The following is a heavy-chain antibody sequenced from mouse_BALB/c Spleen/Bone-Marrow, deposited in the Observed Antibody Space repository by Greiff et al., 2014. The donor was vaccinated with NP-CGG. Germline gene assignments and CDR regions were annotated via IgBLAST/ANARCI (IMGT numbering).Heavy chain of an antibody. V-gene: IGHV2-6-2*01. Sequence: QVQLKESGPDLVAPSQSLSITCTVSGFSLTSYGVHWVRQPPGKGLEWLVVIWSDGSTTYNSALKSRLSIGKDNSKSRVFLKMNSLQTDDTAMYYCARHRYGAMDYWGQGTSVTVSS. CDR3: ARHRYGAMDY. CDR2: IWSDGST. CDR1: GFSLTSYG. D-gene: IGHD2-14*01. J-gene: IGHJ4*01.